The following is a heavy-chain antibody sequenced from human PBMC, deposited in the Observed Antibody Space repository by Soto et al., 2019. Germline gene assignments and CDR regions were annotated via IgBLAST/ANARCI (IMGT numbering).Heavy chain of an antibody. J-gene: IGHJ4*02. D-gene: IGHD3-22*01. CDR1: GGSFSGYY. CDR2: INHSGST. Sequence: SETLSLTCAVYGGSFSGYYWSWIRQPPGKGLEWIGEINHSGSTNYNPSLNSRVTISVDTSKNQFSLKLSSVTAADTAVYYCARVGYYDSSGFDYWGQGTLVTVSS. V-gene: IGHV4-34*01. CDR3: ARVGYYDSSGFDY.